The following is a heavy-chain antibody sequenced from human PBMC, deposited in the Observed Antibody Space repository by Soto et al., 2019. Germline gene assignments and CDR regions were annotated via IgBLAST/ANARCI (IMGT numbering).Heavy chain of an antibody. Sequence: PSETLSLTCAVSGGSISSGGYSWNWIRQPPGKGLEWIGYIYHSGNTLYNPSLKSRVTISVDKSKNQFSLKLSSVTAAYTAVYYCARDQLEGNWFDPWGQGTLVTAPQ. D-gene: IGHD1-1*01. V-gene: IGHV4-30-2*01. CDR2: IYHSGNT. CDR3: ARDQLEGNWFDP. J-gene: IGHJ5*02. CDR1: GGSISSGGYS.